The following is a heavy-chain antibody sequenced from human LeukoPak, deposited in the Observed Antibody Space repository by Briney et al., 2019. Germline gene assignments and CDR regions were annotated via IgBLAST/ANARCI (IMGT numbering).Heavy chain of an antibody. CDR3: AREYYDFWSGYYYFDY. CDR2: ISYDGSNK. CDR1: GFTFSSYA. V-gene: IGHV3-30-3*01. J-gene: IGHJ4*02. Sequence: GGSLRLSCAASGFTFSSYAMHWVRQAPGKGLEWVAVISYDGSNKYYADSVKGRFTISRDNSKNTLYLQMNNLRAEDTAVYYCAREYYDFWSGYYYFDYWGQGTLVTVSS. D-gene: IGHD3-3*01.